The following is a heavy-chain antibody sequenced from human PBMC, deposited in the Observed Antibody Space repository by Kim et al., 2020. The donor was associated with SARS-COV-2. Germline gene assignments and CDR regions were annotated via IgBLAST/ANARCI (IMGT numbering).Heavy chain of an antibody. Sequence: GGSLRLSCAASGFTFSPYWMNWVRQAPGKGLEWVANIKQDGSEKYYVDSVKGRFTISRDNAKNSLYLQMNSLRVEDTAVYYCARDLRASAFRVFDYWGQGTLVTVSS. CDR1: GFTFSPYW. D-gene: IGHD3-16*01. J-gene: IGHJ4*02. CDR2: IKQDGSEK. V-gene: IGHV3-7*03. CDR3: ARDLRASAFRVFDY.